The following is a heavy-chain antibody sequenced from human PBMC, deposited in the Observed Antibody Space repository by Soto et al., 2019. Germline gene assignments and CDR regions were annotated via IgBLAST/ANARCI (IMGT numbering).Heavy chain of an antibody. CDR2: IIPIFGSA. CDR1: GGTFSSYA. D-gene: IGHD1-26*01. V-gene: IGHV1-69*13. J-gene: IGHJ4*02. Sequence: SVKVSCKASGGTFSSYAISWVRQAPGQGLEWMGGIIPIFGSANYAQKFQGRVTITADESTSTAYMELSSLRSEDTAVYYCARARSGSYYVGDYWGQGTLVTVSS. CDR3: ARARSGSYYVGDY.